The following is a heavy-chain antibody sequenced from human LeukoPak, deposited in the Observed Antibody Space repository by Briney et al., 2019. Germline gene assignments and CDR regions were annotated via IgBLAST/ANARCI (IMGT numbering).Heavy chain of an antibody. D-gene: IGHD3-10*01. CDR2: TYYRSKWYS. V-gene: IGHV6-1*01. Sequence: SQTLSLTCAISGDSVSSNSAAWNWIRQSPWRGLEWLGRTYYRSKWYSEYELSVQSRIIIKPDTSKNQFSLQLNSVTPEDTAVYYCARGYYYGSGSYSFDYWSQGTLVTVSS. CDR1: GDSVSSNSAA. CDR3: ARGYYYGSGSYSFDY. J-gene: IGHJ4*02.